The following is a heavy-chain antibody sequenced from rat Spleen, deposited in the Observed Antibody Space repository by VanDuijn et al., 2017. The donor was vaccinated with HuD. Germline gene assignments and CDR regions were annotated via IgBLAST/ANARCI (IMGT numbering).Heavy chain of an antibody. D-gene: IGHD1-7*01. CDR1: GFTFSRYW. Sequence: EVQLVETGGGLVQPGKSLKLSCVASGFTFSRYWMYWVRQAPGKGLEWVSSVSSDGINTYYPDPVKGRFTISRDNAENIVYLQMNSLRSEDTATYYCAVAGYGYWGQGVMVTVSS. CDR2: VSSDGINT. V-gene: IGHV5-58*01. J-gene: IGHJ2*01. CDR3: AVAGYGY.